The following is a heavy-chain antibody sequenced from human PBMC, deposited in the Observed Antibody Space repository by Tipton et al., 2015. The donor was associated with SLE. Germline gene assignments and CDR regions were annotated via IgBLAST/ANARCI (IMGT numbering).Heavy chain of an antibody. CDR1: GGSISSYF. Sequence: TLSLTCTVSGGSISSYFWTWIRQPPGKGLEWIGHIFYTGSTRYNPSLKSRVTISVDTSKNQFSLKLSSVTAADTAVYYCARGRLRGVGWFDPWGQGTLVTVSS. CDR3: ARGRLRGVGWFDP. D-gene: IGHD1-26*01. J-gene: IGHJ5*02. V-gene: IGHV4-59*12. CDR2: IFYTGST.